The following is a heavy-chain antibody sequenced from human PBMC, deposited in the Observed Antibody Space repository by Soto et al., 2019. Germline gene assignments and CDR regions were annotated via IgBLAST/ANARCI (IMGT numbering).Heavy chain of an antibody. V-gene: IGHV4-39*01. J-gene: IGHJ4*02. CDR3: ASHYDSSGYYPFWDY. D-gene: IGHD3-22*01. CDR1: GGSLSSSSYY. CDR2: IYYSGST. Sequence: SETLSLTCTVSGGSLSSSSYYWGWIRQPPGKRLEWLGSIYYSGSTYYNPSLKSRVTISVDTSKNQFSLKLSSVTAADTVVYYCASHYDSSGYYPFWDYWGQGTLVTVSS.